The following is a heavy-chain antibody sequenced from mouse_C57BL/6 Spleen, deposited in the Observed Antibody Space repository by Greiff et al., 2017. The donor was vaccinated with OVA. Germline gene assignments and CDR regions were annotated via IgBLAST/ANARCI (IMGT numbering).Heavy chain of an antibody. V-gene: IGHV1-82*01. J-gene: IGHJ3*01. Sequence: QVQLQQSGPELVKPGASVKISCKASGYAFSSSWMNWVKQRPGKGLEWIGRIYPGDGDTNYNGKFKGKATLTADKSSSTAYMQLSSLTSEDSAVYVCARATTVVGPGFAYWGQGTLVTVSA. CDR1: GYAFSSSW. CDR2: IYPGDGDT. D-gene: IGHD1-1*01. CDR3: ARATTVVGPGFAY.